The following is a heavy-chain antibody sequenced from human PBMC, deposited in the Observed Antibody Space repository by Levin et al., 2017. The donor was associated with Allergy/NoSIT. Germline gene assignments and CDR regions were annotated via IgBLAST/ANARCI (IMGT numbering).Heavy chain of an antibody. Sequence: PGGSLRLSCAASGFTFSNYAMSWVRQAPGKGLEWVSAITGSGGSTYYADSVKGRFTISRDNSKNTLYLQMNSLRAEDTAVYYCAKGYYYGSGSLRWFDPWGQGTLVTVSS. D-gene: IGHD3-10*01. J-gene: IGHJ5*02. CDR2: ITGSGGST. CDR1: GFTFSNYA. V-gene: IGHV3-23*01. CDR3: AKGYYYGSGSLRWFDP.